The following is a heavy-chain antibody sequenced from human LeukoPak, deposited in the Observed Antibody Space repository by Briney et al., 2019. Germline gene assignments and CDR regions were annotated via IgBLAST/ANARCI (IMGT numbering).Heavy chain of an antibody. D-gene: IGHD2/OR15-2a*01. Sequence: GGSLRLSCAASGFTFSSYAMSWVRQAPGKGLEWVSAISGSGGSTYYADSVKGRFTISRDNSKNTLYLQMNSLRAEDTAVYYCAKSSRGDYFGPYYFGYWGQGTLVTVSS. CDR1: GFTFSSYA. J-gene: IGHJ4*02. V-gene: IGHV3-23*01. CDR2: ISGSGGST. CDR3: AKSSRGDYFGPYYFGY.